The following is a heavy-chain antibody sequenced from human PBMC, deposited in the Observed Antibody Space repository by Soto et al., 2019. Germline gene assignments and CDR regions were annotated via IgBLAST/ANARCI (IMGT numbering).Heavy chain of an antibody. J-gene: IGHJ6*02. V-gene: IGHV3-48*01. CDR2: SRSSICTI. CDR3: ARATATVRITIFGLVIPHTPYYYYGLDV. CDR1: PGRLISYS. D-gene: IGHD3-3*01. Sequence: PCAAAPGRLISYSMSCVRQTTGDGREWGSYSRSSICTIYYADSVKGRFTISRDNAKNSLYLQMNSLRAEDTAVYYCARATATVRITIFGLVIPHTPYYYYGLDVWGHGNTVTV.